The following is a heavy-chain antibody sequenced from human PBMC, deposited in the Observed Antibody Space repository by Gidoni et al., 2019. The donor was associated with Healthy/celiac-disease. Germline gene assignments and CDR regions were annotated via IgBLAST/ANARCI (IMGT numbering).Heavy chain of an antibody. CDR3: ARDSRYYYDSSGYYFSY. V-gene: IGHV1-69*08. D-gene: IGHD3-22*01. Sequence: QVHLVQSGAEVQKPGSSVKVACKASGGTSSSYTISWVRQAPGQGLEWMGRIIPILGIANYAQKFQGRVTITADKSTSTAYMELSSLRSEDTAVYYCARDSRYYYDSSGYYFSYWGQGTLVTVSS. CDR1: GGTSSSYT. CDR2: IIPILGIA. J-gene: IGHJ4*02.